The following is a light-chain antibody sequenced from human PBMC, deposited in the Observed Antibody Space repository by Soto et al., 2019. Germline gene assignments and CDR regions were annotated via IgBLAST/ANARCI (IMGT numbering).Light chain of an antibody. CDR2: GNT. CDR1: SYNIGAGYD. V-gene: IGLV1-40*01. J-gene: IGLJ2*01. CDR3: QSYDSSLSGYVV. Sequence: QSVLTQPPSVSGAPGQRVTISCTGSSYNIGAGYDVHWYQHLPGTAPKLLIYGNTKRPSGVPDRFSGSKSGTSASLAITGLQAEDEADYYCQSYDSSLSGYVVFGGGTKVTVL.